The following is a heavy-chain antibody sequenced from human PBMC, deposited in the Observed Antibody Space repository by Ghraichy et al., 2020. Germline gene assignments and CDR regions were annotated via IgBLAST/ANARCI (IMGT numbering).Heavy chain of an antibody. CDR1: GFTFSNYA. Sequence: GESLNISCAASGFTFSNYAMSWVRQAPGKGLEWVSTITGSGSNIYYVDSVKGRFTISRDNSKNTVYLQMNSLGAEDTAVYYCAKASTYSTGIYFEYCGQGTLVTVSP. J-gene: IGHJ4*02. CDR3: AKASTYSTGIYFEY. V-gene: IGHV3-23*01. D-gene: IGHD6-25*01. CDR2: ITGSGSNI.